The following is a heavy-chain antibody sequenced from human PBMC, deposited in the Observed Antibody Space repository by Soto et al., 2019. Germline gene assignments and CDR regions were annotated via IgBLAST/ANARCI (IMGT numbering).Heavy chain of an antibody. D-gene: IGHD5-12*01. Sequence: VGSLRLSCAASGFTFSSYSMNWVRQAPGKGLEWVSYISSSSSTIYYADSVKGRFTISRDNAKNSLYLQINSLRAEDTAVYYCASNIVATILNAFDIWGQGTMVTVSS. J-gene: IGHJ3*02. CDR2: ISSSSSTI. CDR3: ASNIVATILNAFDI. V-gene: IGHV3-48*01. CDR1: GFTFSSYS.